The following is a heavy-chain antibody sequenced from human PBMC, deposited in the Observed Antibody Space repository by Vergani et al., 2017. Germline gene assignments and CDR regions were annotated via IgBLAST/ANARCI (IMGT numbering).Heavy chain of an antibody. D-gene: IGHD4-11*01. CDR2: IYYSGST. Sequence: QVQLQESGPGLVKPSQTLSLTCTVSCGPISSGDYYLSWIRQPPGKGLEWIGYIYYSGSTYYNPSLKSRVTISVDTSKNQFSLKLSSVTAADTAVYYCARVAMTNYYYYMDVWGKGTTVTVSS. CDR3: ARVAMTNYYYYMDV. J-gene: IGHJ6*03. CDR1: CGPISSGDYY. V-gene: IGHV4-30-4*01.